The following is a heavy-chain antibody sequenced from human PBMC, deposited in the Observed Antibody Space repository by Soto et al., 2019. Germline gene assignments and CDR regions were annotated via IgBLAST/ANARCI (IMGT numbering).Heavy chain of an antibody. CDR1: GFSVSINY. CDR3: AGDSTDGDFVDAFEV. CDR2: IYSGGTT. D-gene: IGHD4-17*01. V-gene: IGHV3-66*01. J-gene: IGHJ3*01. Sequence: QLVESGGGLVQPGGSLRLSCAASGFSVSINYVNWVRQAPGKGLEWVSVIYSGGTTHYADSVKGRFTISRDTSKNTLYLQMNSLRVEDTAVYYCAGDSTDGDFVDAFEVWGQGTMVTVSS.